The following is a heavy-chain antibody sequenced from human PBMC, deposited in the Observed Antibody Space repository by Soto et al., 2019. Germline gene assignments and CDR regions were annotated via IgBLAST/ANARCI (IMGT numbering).Heavy chain of an antibody. CDR3: ARDEMIVVGSHYYYYGMDV. CDR1: GGSISSYY. CDR2: IYTSGST. V-gene: IGHV4-4*07. J-gene: IGHJ6*02. Sequence: SETLSLTCTVSGGSISSYYWSWIRQPAGKGLEWIGRIYTSGSTYYNPSLKSRVTMSVDTSKNQFSLKLSSVTAADTAVYYCARDEMIVVGSHYYYYGMDVWGQGTTVTVSS. D-gene: IGHD3-22*01.